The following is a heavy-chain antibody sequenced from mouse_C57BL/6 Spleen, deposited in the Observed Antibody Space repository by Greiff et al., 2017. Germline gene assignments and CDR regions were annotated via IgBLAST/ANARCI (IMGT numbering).Heavy chain of an antibody. CDR1: GYTFTSYS. CDR3: ARGGDGGSFWYYDV. Sequence: QVQLQQPGAELVKPGASVKLSCKASGYTFTSYSMHWVKQRPGRGLEWIGRIDPNSGGIKYNEKFKSKATLTVDKPSSTAYMQLSRLTSEDSAVYYGARGGDGGSFWYYDVWGTGTTVTVSS. CDR2: IDPNSGGI. V-gene: IGHV1-72*01. J-gene: IGHJ1*03. D-gene: IGHD1-1*02.